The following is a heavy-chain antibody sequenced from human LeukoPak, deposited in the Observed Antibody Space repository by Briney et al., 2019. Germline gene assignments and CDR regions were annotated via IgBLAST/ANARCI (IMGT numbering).Heavy chain of an antibody. CDR2: IIPIFGTA. J-gene: IGHJ6*03. Sequence: GASVKVSCKASGGTFSSYAISWVRQAPGQGLEWMGGIIPIFGTANYAQKLQGRVTMTTDTSTSTAYMELRSLRSDDTAVYYCARGSGSYFYYYYYYMDVWGKGTTVTVSS. V-gene: IGHV1-69*05. D-gene: IGHD3-10*01. CDR3: ARGSGSYFYYYYYYMDV. CDR1: GGTFSSYA.